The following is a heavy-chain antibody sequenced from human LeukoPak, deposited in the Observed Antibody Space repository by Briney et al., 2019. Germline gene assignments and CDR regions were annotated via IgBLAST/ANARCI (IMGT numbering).Heavy chain of an antibody. CDR3: ASQGGLDA. J-gene: IGHJ6*02. Sequence: GGSLRLSCAASGFSFSSHTMNWLRQAPGKGLEWVSSITAGTIYTYYADSVKGRFTISRDNAKNSLYLQMNSLRPEDTAMYYCASQGGLDAWGQGTTVTVSS. CDR1: GFSFSSHT. V-gene: IGHV3-21*01. CDR2: ITAGTIYT.